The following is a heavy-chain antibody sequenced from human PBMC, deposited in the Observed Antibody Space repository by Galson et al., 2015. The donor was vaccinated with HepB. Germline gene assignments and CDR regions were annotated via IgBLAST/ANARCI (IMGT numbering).Heavy chain of an antibody. D-gene: IGHD6-6*01. J-gene: IGHJ4*02. CDR1: GYTFTSYG. V-gene: IGHV1-18*01. CDR3: VIAARLWYFDY. Sequence: SVKVSCKASGYTFTSYGISWVRQAPGQGLEWMGWISAYNGNTNYAQKLQGRVTMTTDTSTSTAYMELRSLRSDDTAVYYCVIAARLWYFDYWGQGTLVTVSS. CDR2: ISAYNGNT.